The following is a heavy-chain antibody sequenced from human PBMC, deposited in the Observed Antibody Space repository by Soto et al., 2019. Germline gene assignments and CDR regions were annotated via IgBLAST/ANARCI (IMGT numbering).Heavy chain of an antibody. CDR2: IYYSGST. D-gene: IGHD7-27*01. CDR3: ASAVGNWGSGGAWFDP. V-gene: IGHV4-39*01. Sequence: QLQLQESGPGLVKPSETLSLTCTVSGGSISSSSYYWGWIRQPPGKGLEWIGSIYYSGSTYYNPSLKSRVTISVDTSKNQFSLKLSSVTAADTAVYYCASAVGNWGSGGAWFDPWGQGTLVTVSS. J-gene: IGHJ5*02. CDR1: GGSISSSSYY.